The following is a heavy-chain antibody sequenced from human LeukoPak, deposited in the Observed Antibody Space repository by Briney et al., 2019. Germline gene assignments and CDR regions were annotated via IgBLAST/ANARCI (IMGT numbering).Heavy chain of an antibody. J-gene: IGHJ3*02. Sequence: GGSLGLSCAASGFTFSSYAMHWVRQAPGKGLEWVAVISYDGSNKYYADSVKGRFTISRDNSKNTLYLQMNSLRAEDTAVYYCAREGYYYDSSGPQDDAFDIWGQGTMVTVSS. CDR1: GFTFSSYA. CDR2: ISYDGSNK. CDR3: AREGYYYDSSGPQDDAFDI. D-gene: IGHD3-22*01. V-gene: IGHV3-30-3*01.